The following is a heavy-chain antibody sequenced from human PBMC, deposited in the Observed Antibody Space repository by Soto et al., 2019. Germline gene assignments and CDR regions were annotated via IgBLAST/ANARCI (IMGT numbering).Heavy chain of an antibody. CDR2: LSAYNGNT. Sequence: QVQLVQSGAEVKKPGASVKVSCKASGYTFTSYGISWVRQAPGQGLEWMGWLSAYNGNTNYAQKLQGRVTMTTDTSTSTAYMELRRLRSDDTAVYYCASTRLQSQPVPYDYWGQGTLVTVSS. J-gene: IGHJ4*02. CDR3: ASTRLQSQPVPYDY. D-gene: IGHD5-12*01. V-gene: IGHV1-18*01. CDR1: GYTFTSYG.